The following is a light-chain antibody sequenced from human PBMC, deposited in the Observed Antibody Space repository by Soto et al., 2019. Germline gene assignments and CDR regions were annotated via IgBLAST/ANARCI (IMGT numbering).Light chain of an antibody. J-gene: IGKJ1*01. CDR1: QSVTSTH. V-gene: IGKV3-20*01. CDR3: QQFDGSLWT. CDR2: DAS. Sequence: EIVLTQSPSTLSLSPGERATLSCRASQSVTSTHLAWYQQKPGQAPRLLSYDASTRATGIPDRVSGSGSGTDFTLTISRLEPEDFAVYGCQQFDGSLWTFGPGTKVDIK.